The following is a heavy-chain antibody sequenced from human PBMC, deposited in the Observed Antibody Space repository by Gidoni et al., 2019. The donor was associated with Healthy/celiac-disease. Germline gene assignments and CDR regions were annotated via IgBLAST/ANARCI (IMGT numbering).Heavy chain of an antibody. D-gene: IGHD4-17*01. J-gene: IGHJ4*02. CDR1: EFTFIRYA. Sequence: QVQLVDSGGGVVQPGCSLRLSCAASEFTFIRYAMHWVCQAPGKGLEWVAVISYNGSNKYYADSVKGRFTISRDNSKNTLYLQMNSLRAEDTAVYYCARDRDYGEGEYYFDYWGQGTLVTVSS. CDR3: ARDRDYGEGEYYFDY. CDR2: ISYNGSNK. V-gene: IGHV3-30*04.